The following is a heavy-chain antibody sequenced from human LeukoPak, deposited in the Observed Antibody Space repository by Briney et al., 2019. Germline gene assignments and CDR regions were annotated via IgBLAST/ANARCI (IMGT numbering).Heavy chain of an antibody. CDR2: IHPEGNEK. CDR3: ARGDAFSGDH. V-gene: IGHV3-7*04. Sequence: GGSLRLSCAVSGYTFSNFWMSWVHQAPGRGLEWVANIHPEGNEKYHVESVEGRFTISRENAKNSLFLQMNGLGVEDTAVYYCARGDAFSGDHWGQGTLVTVSS. J-gene: IGHJ4*02. CDR1: GYTFSNFW.